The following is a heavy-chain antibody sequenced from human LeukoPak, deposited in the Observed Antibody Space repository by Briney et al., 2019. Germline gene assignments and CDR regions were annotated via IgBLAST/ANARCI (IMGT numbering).Heavy chain of an antibody. Sequence: VTVXFKASGGXFXSYAISWVRQAPGQGLEWMGGIIPIFGTANYAQKFQGRVTITTDESTSTAYMELSSLRSEDTAVYYCARDRGMATENSGFDYWGQGTLVTVSS. D-gene: IGHD5-24*01. V-gene: IGHV1-69*05. CDR2: IIPIFGTA. CDR1: GGXFXSYA. J-gene: IGHJ4*02. CDR3: ARDRGMATENSGFDY.